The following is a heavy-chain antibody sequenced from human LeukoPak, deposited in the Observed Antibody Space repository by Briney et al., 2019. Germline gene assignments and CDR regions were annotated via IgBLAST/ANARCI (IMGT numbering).Heavy chain of an antibody. CDR3: AKEQSRWFGELIDY. V-gene: IGHV3-23*01. J-gene: IGHJ4*02. CDR1: GFTFSSYS. CDR2: ISGSGGST. Sequence: GGSLRLSCAASGFTFSSYSMNWVRQAPGKGLEWVSAISGSGGSTYYADSVKGRFTISRDNSKNTLYLQMNSLRAEDTAVYYCAKEQSRWFGELIDYWGQGTLVTVSS. D-gene: IGHD3-10*01.